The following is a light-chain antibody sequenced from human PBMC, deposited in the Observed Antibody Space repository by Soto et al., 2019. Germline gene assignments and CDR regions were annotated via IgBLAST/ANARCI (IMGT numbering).Light chain of an antibody. Sequence: DIQMTQSPASLSASVGDRVTISCRASQTISSYLNWYQQKPAAAPKLLIYSASILQSGVPSRFSGSGFGTDYTLSISSLQPTDFAIHYCQQTFRTPHTFGQGTKLDIK. J-gene: IGKJ2*01. V-gene: IGKV1-39*01. CDR3: QQTFRTPHT. CDR1: QTISSY. CDR2: SAS.